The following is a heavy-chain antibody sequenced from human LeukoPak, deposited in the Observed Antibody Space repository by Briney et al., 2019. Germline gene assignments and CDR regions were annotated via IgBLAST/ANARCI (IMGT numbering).Heavy chain of an antibody. Sequence: GGSLRLSCAASGFTFSGYWMHWVRQAPGKGLVWVSRINSDGSITTYADSVKGRFTISRDNAKNSLYLQMNSLRDEDTAVYYCARRITMVRGVIPYFDNWGQGTLVTVSS. V-gene: IGHV3-74*01. D-gene: IGHD3-10*01. CDR1: GFTFSGYW. CDR3: ARRITMVRGVIPYFDN. J-gene: IGHJ4*02. CDR2: INSDGSIT.